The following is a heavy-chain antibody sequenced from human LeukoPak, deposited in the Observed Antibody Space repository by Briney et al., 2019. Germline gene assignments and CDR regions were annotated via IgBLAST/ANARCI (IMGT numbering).Heavy chain of an antibody. D-gene: IGHD4-17*01. CDR2: INPNSGGT. CDR3: ARDPLYGDYEVGELDAFDI. J-gene: IGHJ3*02. V-gene: IGHV1-2*02. CDR1: GYTFTGYY. Sequence: ASVKVSCKASGYTFTGYYMHWVRQAPGQGLEWMGWINPNSGGTNYAQKFQGRVTMTRDTSISTAYMELSRLRSDDTAVYYCARDPLYGDYEVGELDAFDIWGQGTTVTVSS.